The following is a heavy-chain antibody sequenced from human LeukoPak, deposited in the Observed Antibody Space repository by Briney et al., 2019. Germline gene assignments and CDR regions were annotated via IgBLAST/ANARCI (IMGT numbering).Heavy chain of an antibody. V-gene: IGHV3-30*18. Sequence: GRSLRLSCAASGFTFSSYGMHWVRQAPGKGLEWVAVISYDGSNKYYADSVKGRFTISRYNSKNTLYLQMNSLRAEDTAVYYCAKLDSSGHPYFDYWGQGTLVTVSS. CDR3: AKLDSSGHPYFDY. CDR2: ISYDGSNK. CDR1: GFTFSSYG. J-gene: IGHJ4*02. D-gene: IGHD3-22*01.